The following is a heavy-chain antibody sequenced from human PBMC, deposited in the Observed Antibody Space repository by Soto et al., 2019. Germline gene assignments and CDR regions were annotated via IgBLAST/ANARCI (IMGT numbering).Heavy chain of an antibody. Sequence: SETLSLTCTVSGGLIKTGDYSWNWIRKPPGKGLEWIGYVFYSGATNYSPCLKSRAAISMDTSKNQFSLSLTSVPPADTAVNFCARAGFSNGHLLFCGEGIRVTVS. CDR1: GGLIKTGDYS. J-gene: IGHJ4*02. CDR2: VFYSGAT. CDR3: ARAGFSNGHLLF. V-gene: IGHV4-30-4*01. D-gene: IGHD2-8*01.